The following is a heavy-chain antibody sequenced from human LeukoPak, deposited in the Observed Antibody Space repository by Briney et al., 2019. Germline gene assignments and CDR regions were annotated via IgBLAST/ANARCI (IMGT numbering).Heavy chain of an antibody. CDR3: ARDRGYLDAFDI. D-gene: IGHD3-10*01. Sequence: SETLSLTCSVSGASISSGGYYWSWIRQPPGKGLEWIGYIYHSGSTYYNPSLKSRVTISVDTSKNQFSLKLSSVTAADTAVYYCARDRGYLDAFDIWGQGTMVTVSS. J-gene: IGHJ3*02. CDR2: IYHSGST. V-gene: IGHV4-30-2*01. CDR1: GASISSGGYY.